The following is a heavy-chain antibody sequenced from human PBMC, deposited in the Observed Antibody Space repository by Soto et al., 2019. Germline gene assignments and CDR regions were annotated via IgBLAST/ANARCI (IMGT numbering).Heavy chain of an antibody. J-gene: IGHJ6*02. V-gene: IGHV3-7*03. CDR1: GFTFSNYW. CDR3: AKYIGSAMVPAYGMDG. Sequence: PGGSLRLACAASGFTFSNYWMSWVRQAPGKGLEWVANIRQDGSEKYYVDSVKGRFTISRDNAKNSLYLQMNSLRAEDTALYYCAKYIGSAMVPAYGMDGWGQGTTVTVSS. CDR2: IRQDGSEK. D-gene: IGHD5-18*01.